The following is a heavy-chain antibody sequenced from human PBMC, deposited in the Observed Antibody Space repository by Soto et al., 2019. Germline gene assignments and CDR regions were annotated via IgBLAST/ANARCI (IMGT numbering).Heavy chain of an antibody. J-gene: IGHJ4*02. V-gene: IGHV1-69*01. CDR1: GSSFSTHA. D-gene: IGHD2-8*02. CDR2: IIPLFGTT. CDR3: GRVTTGGSGRFDA. Sequence: QVQLVQSGTEVKKPGSSVKVSCKASGSSFSTHAISWVRQAPGQGLEWMGGIIPLFGTTNYAQTFQGRVTITADEATTTAYMELSSLKSEDTAVYFCGRVTTGGSGRFDAWGQGTLVTVSS.